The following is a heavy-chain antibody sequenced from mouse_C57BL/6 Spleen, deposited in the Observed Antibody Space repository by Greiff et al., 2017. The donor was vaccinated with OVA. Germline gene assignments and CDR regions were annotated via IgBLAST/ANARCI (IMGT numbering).Heavy chain of an antibody. Sequence: EVKLVESGGGLVKPGGSLKLSCAASGFTFSSYAMSWVRQTPEKRLEWVATISDGGSYTYYPDNVKGRFTISRDNAKNNLYLQMSHLKSEDTAMYYCARDRDSSGYWFAYWGQGTLVTVSA. J-gene: IGHJ3*01. CDR1: GFTFSSYA. CDR3: ARDRDSSGYWFAY. CDR2: ISDGGSYT. D-gene: IGHD3-2*02. V-gene: IGHV5-4*01.